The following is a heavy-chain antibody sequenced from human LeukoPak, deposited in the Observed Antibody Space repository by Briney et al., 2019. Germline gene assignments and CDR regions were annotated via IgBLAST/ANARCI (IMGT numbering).Heavy chain of an antibody. V-gene: IGHV3-33*01. CDR2: IWYDGSNK. Sequence: PGGSLRLSCAASGFTFSSYGMHWVRQAPGKGLEWVAVIWYDGSNKYYADSVKGRFTISRDNSKNTLYLQMNSLRAEDTAVYYCARANSERYFDWLGIDYWGQGTLVTVSS. J-gene: IGHJ4*02. CDR1: GFTFSSYG. CDR3: ARANSERYFDWLGIDY. D-gene: IGHD3-9*01.